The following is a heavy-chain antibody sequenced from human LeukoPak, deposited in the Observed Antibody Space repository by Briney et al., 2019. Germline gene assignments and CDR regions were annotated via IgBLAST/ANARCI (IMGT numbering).Heavy chain of an antibody. CDR3: ARSTFGGVIGRQYDAFDI. CDR2: IYYSGST. V-gene: IGHV4-59*08. J-gene: IGHJ3*02. Sequence: SETLSLTCTVSGGSLSSYYWSWIRQPPGKGLEWIGYIYYSGSTNYSPSLKSRVTISVDTSKNQFSLKLSSVTAADTAVYYCARSTFGGVIGRQYDAFDIWGQGTMVTVSS. D-gene: IGHD3-16*02. CDR1: GGSLSSYY.